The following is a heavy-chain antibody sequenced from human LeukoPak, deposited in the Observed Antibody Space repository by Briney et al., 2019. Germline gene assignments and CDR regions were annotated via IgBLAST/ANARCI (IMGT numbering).Heavy chain of an antibody. Sequence: SETLSLTCTVSGGSISSYYWSWIRQPPGKGLEWIGYIYYSGSTKYNPSLKSRVTMSIDTSKNQFSLNLKSVTAADTAVYYCALDSSGWSDDSFDIWGHGTMVTVSS. D-gene: IGHD6-13*01. V-gene: IGHV4-59*01. CDR3: ALDSSGWSDDSFDI. J-gene: IGHJ3*02. CDR1: GGSISSYY. CDR2: IYYSGST.